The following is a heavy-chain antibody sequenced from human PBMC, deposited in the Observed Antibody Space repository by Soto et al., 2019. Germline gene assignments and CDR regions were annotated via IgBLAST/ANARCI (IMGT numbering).Heavy chain of an antibody. D-gene: IGHD6-13*01. CDR2: IWYDGSNK. Sequence: QVQLVESGGGVVQPGRSLRLSCAASGFTFSSYGMHWVRQAPGKGLEWVAVIWYDGSNKYYADSVKGRFTISRVNSKNTLYLQMNSLRAEDTAVYYCARRIAAAGYGMDVWGQGTTVTVSS. J-gene: IGHJ6*02. CDR3: ARRIAAAGYGMDV. CDR1: GFTFSSYG. V-gene: IGHV3-33*01.